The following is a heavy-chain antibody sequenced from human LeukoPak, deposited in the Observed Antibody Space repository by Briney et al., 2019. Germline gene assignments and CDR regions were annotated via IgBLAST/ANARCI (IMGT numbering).Heavy chain of an antibody. Sequence: PGGSLRLSCAASGFTFINYRMNWVRQAPGKGLEWVSSISTSRSYIYYADSVKGRFTISRDNSKNTLYLQMNTLRAEDTAIYYCAKSGRYCSGGSCYQEASLDYWGQGTLVTVSS. V-gene: IGHV3-21*04. D-gene: IGHD2-15*01. CDR1: GFTFINYR. J-gene: IGHJ4*02. CDR3: AKSGRYCSGGSCYQEASLDY. CDR2: ISTSRSYI.